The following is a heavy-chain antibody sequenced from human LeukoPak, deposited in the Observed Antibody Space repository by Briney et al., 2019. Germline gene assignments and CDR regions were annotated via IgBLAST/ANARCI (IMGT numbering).Heavy chain of an antibody. J-gene: IGHJ3*02. V-gene: IGHV4-39*02. CDR3: ARDLRLHAFDI. Sequence: PSETLSLTCTVSGGSISSSSYYWGWIRQTPGKGLEWIGTIYYSGSTYYNPSLKSRVTISVDTSKIQFSLKLTSVTAADTAVYYCARDLRLHAFDIWGQGTMVTVSS. CDR1: GGSISSSSYY. CDR2: IYYSGST. D-gene: IGHD3-16*01.